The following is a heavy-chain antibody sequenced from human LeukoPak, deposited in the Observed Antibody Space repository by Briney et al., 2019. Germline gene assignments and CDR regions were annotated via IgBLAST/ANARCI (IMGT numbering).Heavy chain of an antibody. Sequence: SVKVSCKASGGTFSSYAISWVRQAPGQGLEWMGGIIPIFGTANYAQRFQGRVTITADESTSTAYMELSSLRSEDTAVYYCARDYSNYYYYGMDVWGQGTTVTVSS. J-gene: IGHJ6*02. D-gene: IGHD4-11*01. CDR2: IIPIFGTA. V-gene: IGHV1-69*13. CDR1: GGTFSSYA. CDR3: ARDYSNYYYYGMDV.